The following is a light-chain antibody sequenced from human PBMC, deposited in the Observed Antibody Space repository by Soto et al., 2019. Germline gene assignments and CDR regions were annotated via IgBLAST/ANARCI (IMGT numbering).Light chain of an antibody. Sequence: QSFLTQPPSVSGAPGQRVTISCTGSGSNIGAGYDVHWYQQLPGTAPKLLIFANINRPSGVPDRFSGSKSGTSASLAITGLRAEDEADYYCQSYDSSLSGYVFGTGTKVTVL. CDR3: QSYDSSLSGYV. CDR2: ANI. J-gene: IGLJ1*01. CDR1: GSNIGAGYD. V-gene: IGLV1-40*01.